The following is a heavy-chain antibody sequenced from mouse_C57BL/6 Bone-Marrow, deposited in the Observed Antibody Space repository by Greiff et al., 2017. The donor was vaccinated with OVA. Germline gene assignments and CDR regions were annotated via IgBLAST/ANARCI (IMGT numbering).Heavy chain of an antibody. J-gene: IGHJ1*03. CDR1: GYTFTDYY. CDR2: INPNNGGT. D-gene: IGHD2-2*01. Sequence: VQLQQSGPELVKPGASVKISCKASGYTFTDYYMNWVKQSHGKSLEWIGDINPNNGGTSYNQKFKGKATLTVDKSSSTAYMELRSLTSEDSAVYYCARWFYWYFDVWGTGTTVTVSS. V-gene: IGHV1-26*01. CDR3: ARWFYWYFDV.